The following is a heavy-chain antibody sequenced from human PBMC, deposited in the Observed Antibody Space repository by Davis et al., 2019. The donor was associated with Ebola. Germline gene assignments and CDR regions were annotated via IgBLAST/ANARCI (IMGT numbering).Heavy chain of an antibody. CDR3: VRHVRGYD. Sequence: MPGGSLRPSCTLSGGSISGFFWSWIRQSPGEGLEWIGYIHGSGRTSYNPSFKSRVTISLDMSKNQFSLKVGSVTAADTAVYYCVRHVRGYDWGQGIPVTVSS. CDR2: IHGSGRT. J-gene: IGHJ4*02. V-gene: IGHV4-59*08. D-gene: IGHD5-12*01. CDR1: GGSISGFF.